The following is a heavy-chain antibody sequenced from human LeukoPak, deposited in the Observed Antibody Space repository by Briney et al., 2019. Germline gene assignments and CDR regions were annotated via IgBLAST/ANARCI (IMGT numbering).Heavy chain of an antibody. CDR3: ARAREDYYDSSGYPTPFDP. V-gene: IGHV5-51*01. D-gene: IGHD3-22*01. J-gene: IGHJ5*02. Sequence: GESLKISCKGSGYSFTSYWIGWVRQMPGKGLEWMGIIYPGDSDTRYSPSFQGKVTISADKSISTAYLQWSSLKASDTAMYYCARAREDYYDSSGYPTPFDPWGQGTLVTVSS. CDR2: IYPGDSDT. CDR1: GYSFTSYW.